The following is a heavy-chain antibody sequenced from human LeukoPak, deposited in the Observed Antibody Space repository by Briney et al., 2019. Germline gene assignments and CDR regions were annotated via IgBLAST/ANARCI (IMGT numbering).Heavy chain of an antibody. CDR2: IGSDGNYK. J-gene: IGHJ4*02. CDR1: RFTFSSYG. CDR3: AKLNPLEWIDY. Sequence: PGGSLRLSCAASRFTFSSYGMHWVRQAPGKGLEWVAVIGSDGNYKYYADSVKGRFTISRDNSKNTLYLQMNSLRVEDTAVYYCAKLNPLEWIDYWGQGTLVTVSS. V-gene: IGHV3-33*06. D-gene: IGHD3-3*01.